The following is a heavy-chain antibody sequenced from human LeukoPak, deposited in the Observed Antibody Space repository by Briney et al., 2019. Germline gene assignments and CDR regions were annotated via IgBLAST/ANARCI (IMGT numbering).Heavy chain of an antibody. Sequence: SETLSLTCTVSGASLSRSSYYWAWLRQPPGKGLEWIGSMYYSGTTFYNPSLKSRVTISVDTSENQFSLNLRSVTAADTAVYHCARQAYSGNHIFDSWGQGTLVTVSS. CDR2: MYYSGTT. D-gene: IGHD2-21*01. CDR1: GASLSRSSYY. J-gene: IGHJ4*02. V-gene: IGHV4-39*01. CDR3: ARQAYSGNHIFDS.